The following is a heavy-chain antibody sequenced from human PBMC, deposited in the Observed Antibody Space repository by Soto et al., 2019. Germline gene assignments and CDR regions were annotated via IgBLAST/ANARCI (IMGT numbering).Heavy chain of an antibody. CDR1: GGFIRSSTW. CDR3: ARVVRDWNPAVLYFNGMDV. D-gene: IGHD1-1*01. V-gene: IGHV4-4*02. Sequence: SETLSLTYTVSGGFIRSSTWCIWVLQPPGKGLEWIGEIYHSGSTNYNPSLKSRVTISVDKSKNQFSLKLSSVTAADTAVYYCARVVRDWNPAVLYFNGMDVWGQGTTVTVSS. J-gene: IGHJ6*02. CDR2: IYHSGST.